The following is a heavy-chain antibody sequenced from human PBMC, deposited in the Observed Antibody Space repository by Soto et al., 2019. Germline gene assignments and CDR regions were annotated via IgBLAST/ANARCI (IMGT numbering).Heavy chain of an antibody. J-gene: IGHJ6*02. V-gene: IGHV3-33*01. CDR1: GFTFSSYG. Sequence: GGSLRLSCAASGFTFSSYGMHWVRQAPGKGLEWVAVIWFDGSTKYYADSVRGRFTISRDNSKKTLYMQMNSLRAEDTAVYYCARELITVTANYYYYGMDVSGQGTTVTVSS. CDR2: IWFDGSTK. CDR3: ARELITVTANYYYYGMDV. D-gene: IGHD2-21*02.